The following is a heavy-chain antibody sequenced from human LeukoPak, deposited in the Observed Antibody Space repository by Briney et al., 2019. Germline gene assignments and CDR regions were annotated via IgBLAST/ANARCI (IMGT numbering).Heavy chain of an antibody. Sequence: GGSLRLTCAASGFTFSSCWMSWVRQAPGKGLEWVANIKQDGSEKYYVDSVKGRFTISRDNAKNSLYLQMNSLRAEDTAVYYCASFNYYDSSGYRNYWGQGTLVTVSS. CDR3: ASFNYYDSSGYRNY. CDR2: IKQDGSEK. J-gene: IGHJ4*02. D-gene: IGHD3-22*01. CDR1: GFTFSSCW. V-gene: IGHV3-7*01.